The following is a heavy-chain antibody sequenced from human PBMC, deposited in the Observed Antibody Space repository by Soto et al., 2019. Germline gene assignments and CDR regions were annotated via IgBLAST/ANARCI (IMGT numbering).Heavy chain of an antibody. CDR1: EFTFRSYA. V-gene: IGHV3-30-3*01. J-gene: IGHJ3*02. CDR2: ISYDGSNE. D-gene: IGHD2-21*02. Sequence: QVQLVESGGGVVQPGRSLRLSCAASEFTFRSYAMHWVRQAAGKGLEWVAVISYDGSNENYADSVKGRLTIFRDHSKNXXYLQISSLLDEHKAVYYCARHLRYVGGDCYEAVEIWGRGRLLTVS. CDR3: ARHLRYVGGDCYEAVEI.